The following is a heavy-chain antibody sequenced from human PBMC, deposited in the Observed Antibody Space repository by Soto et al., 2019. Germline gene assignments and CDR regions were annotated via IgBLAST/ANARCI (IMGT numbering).Heavy chain of an antibody. V-gene: IGHV4-4*02. CDR3: ARASASSKLRGVVIN. CDR1: GASIITDNW. Sequence: QVQLQESGPGLVKPSGTVSLTCALSGASIITDNWWSWVRQPPGKEMEWIGEIYHSGNTNFNPSVKSRVTISVDTSKNQFSLTVSSVTAADTAIYYCARASASSKLRGVVINWGQGTLVTVSS. J-gene: IGHJ4*02. D-gene: IGHD3-10*01. CDR2: IYHSGNT.